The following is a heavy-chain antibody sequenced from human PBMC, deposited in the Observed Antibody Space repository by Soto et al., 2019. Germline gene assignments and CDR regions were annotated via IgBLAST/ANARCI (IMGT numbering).Heavy chain of an antibody. Sequence: QVQLVQSGAEVKKPGASVKVSCKASGYTLTGYYMHWVRKAPGQGLEGMGWINPNSGGTNYAQKFQGWVTMTRDTSISTAYMELSRLRSDDTAVYYCARGIAAAAARGMDVWGQGTTVTVSS. V-gene: IGHV1-2*04. CDR3: ARGIAAAAARGMDV. CDR2: INPNSGGT. D-gene: IGHD6-13*01. J-gene: IGHJ6*02. CDR1: GYTLTGYY.